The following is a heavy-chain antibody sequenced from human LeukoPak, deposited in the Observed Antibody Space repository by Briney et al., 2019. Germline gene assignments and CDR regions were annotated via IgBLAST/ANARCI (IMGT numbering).Heavy chain of an antibody. J-gene: IGHJ4*02. CDR1: GFTFSGYR. CDR3: ASGRPFDY. V-gene: IGHV3-7*01. D-gene: IGHD1-26*01. CDR2: IKQDGSEK. Sequence: GGSLRLPCAASGFTFSGYRMNWVRQAPGKGLEWVAYIKQDGSEKYYVDSVKGRFTISRDNAKNSLYLQMNSLGAEDTAVYYCASGRPFDYWGQGTLVTVSS.